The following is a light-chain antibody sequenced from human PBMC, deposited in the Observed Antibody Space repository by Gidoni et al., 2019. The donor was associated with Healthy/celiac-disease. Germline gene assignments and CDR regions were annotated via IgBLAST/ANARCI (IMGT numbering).Light chain of an antibody. CDR3: QSYDSSLSGHVV. V-gene: IGLV1-40*01. CDR2: GHS. Sequence: QSVLTQPPSVSGAPGQRVTISCTGSSSNIGAGYDVPWYQQLPGTAPKLLIYGHSNRPSGVPDRFSGSKSGTSASLASTGLQAEEEADYYCQSYDSSLSGHVVFGGGTKLTVL. CDR1: SSNIGAGYD. J-gene: IGLJ2*01.